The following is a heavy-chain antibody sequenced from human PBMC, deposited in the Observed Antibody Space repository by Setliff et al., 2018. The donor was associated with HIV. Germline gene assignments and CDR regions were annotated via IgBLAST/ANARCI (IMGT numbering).Heavy chain of an antibody. Sequence: SQTLSLTCAVSGGSFTGYYWSWIRQTPGKGLEWIAEINHSGNTNYNPSLKSRVTLSVDTSKNQFSLKLTSVTAADAAVYYCARGLGMVESTTPFDFWGQGTLVTVSS. CDR1: GGSFTGYY. V-gene: IGHV4-34*01. D-gene: IGHD1-26*01. CDR3: ARGLGMVESTTPFDF. CDR2: INHSGNT. J-gene: IGHJ4*02.